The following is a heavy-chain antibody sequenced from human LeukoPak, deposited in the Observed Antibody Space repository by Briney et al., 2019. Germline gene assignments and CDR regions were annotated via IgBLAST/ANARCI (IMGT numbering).Heavy chain of an antibody. D-gene: IGHD2-2*02. CDR3: ARDRSIYCSSTSCYTRWFDP. Sequence: SETLSLTCTVSGGSISDTSHYWGWIRQPPGMGLEWIGNLYSSGNIYYNPSLKSRVTISADMSENQLSLKLSSVTAADTAVYYCARDRSIYCSSTSCYTRWFDPWGQGTLVTVSS. J-gene: IGHJ5*02. CDR1: GGSISDTSHY. V-gene: IGHV4-39*07. CDR2: LYSSGNI.